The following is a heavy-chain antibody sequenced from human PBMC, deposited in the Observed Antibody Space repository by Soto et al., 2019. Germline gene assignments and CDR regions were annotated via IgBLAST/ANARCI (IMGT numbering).Heavy chain of an antibody. Sequence: GGSLRLSCAASGFSFSSYGMHWVRQAPGKGLEWVAVIWYDGSNKYYADSVKGRFTISRDNSKNTLYLQMNSLRAEDTAVYYCARDFAYYDFWSGYYDIYYMDVWGKGTTVTVSS. CDR1: GFSFSSYG. CDR3: ARDFAYYDFWSGYYDIYYMDV. CDR2: IWYDGSNK. V-gene: IGHV3-33*01. D-gene: IGHD3-3*01. J-gene: IGHJ6*03.